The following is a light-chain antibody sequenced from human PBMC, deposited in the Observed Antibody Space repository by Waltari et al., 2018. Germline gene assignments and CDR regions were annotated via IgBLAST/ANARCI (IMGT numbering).Light chain of an antibody. V-gene: IGLV2-11*01. CDR2: DVV. CDR1: SSDFNGYNY. J-gene: IGLJ2*01. Sequence: QSALTQPRPVSGSPGQSVTISCSGTSSDFNGYNYVSWYQQLPGKAPKLMSYDVVNGPSRVPDRFSASKSGNTASLTISGLQAEDEADYYCCSYVGSNVVFGGGTKLTVL. CDR3: CSYVGSNVV.